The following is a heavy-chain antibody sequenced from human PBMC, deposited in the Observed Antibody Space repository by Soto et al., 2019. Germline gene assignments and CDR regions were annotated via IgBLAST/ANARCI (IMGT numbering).Heavy chain of an antibody. D-gene: IGHD2-21*02. CDR3: VSSRVVVTGLHDY. Sequence: SETLSLTCTFSVVSINRNNYYCSWMRHLPGKGLEWIGSIYYSGSTYYNPSLKSRVTISVDTSKNQFSLKLSSVTASDTAVFYCVSSRVVVTGLHDYWRQGTLVNVS. V-gene: IGHV4-39*01. J-gene: IGHJ4*02. CDR1: VVSINRNNYY. CDR2: IYYSGST.